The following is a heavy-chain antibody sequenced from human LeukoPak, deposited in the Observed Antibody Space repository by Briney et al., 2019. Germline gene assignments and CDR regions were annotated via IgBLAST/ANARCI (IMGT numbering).Heavy chain of an antibody. J-gene: IGHJ5*01. V-gene: IGHV3-23*01. CDR2: INANSGTT. Sequence: GGSLRLSCTASGFAFSVYAMSWLRQPPGKGLEWVSTINANSGTTSYAASVRGRFTISRDNTKNTLYLQLNTLRADDTATYYCAKPISGGLAVTADWFHPWGQGTLVIVSS. CDR1: GFAFSVYA. D-gene: IGHD6-19*01. CDR3: AKPISGGLAVTADWFHP.